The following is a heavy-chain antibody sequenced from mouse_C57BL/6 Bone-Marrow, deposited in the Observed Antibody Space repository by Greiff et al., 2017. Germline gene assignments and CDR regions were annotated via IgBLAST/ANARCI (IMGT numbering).Heavy chain of an antibody. J-gene: IGHJ3*01. V-gene: IGHV1-81*01. CDR1: GYTFTSYG. CDR2: IYPGSGNT. CDR3: ERDRWCAY. Sequence: VQLQQSGAELVRPGASVKLSCKASGYTFTSYGISWVKQRPGQGLEWIGEIYPGSGNTYYNEKFKGKATLTADKSSSTAYMQLRSLTSEDSAVYFCERDRWCAYWGQGTPVTVAA. D-gene: IGHD3-2*01.